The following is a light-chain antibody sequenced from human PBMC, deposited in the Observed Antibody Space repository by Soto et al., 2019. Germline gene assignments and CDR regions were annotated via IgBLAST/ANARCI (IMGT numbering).Light chain of an antibody. CDR2: GSS. Sequence: EVVLTQSPGTLSLSPGERATLSCRASQSVDRAYLAWYQQKPGQAPRLLMYGSSNRASDIPGRFSGSGSGTDFTLTISRLELEDFAVYYCQQYSDSPPYTFGQGTKLEIK. CDR3: QQYSDSPPYT. CDR1: QSVDRAY. J-gene: IGKJ2*01. V-gene: IGKV3-20*01.